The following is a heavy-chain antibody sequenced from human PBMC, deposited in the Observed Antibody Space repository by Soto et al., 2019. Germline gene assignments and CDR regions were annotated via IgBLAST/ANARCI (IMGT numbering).Heavy chain of an antibody. CDR2: INPYNGGT. CDR3: ARGYDILTGYYYYGMDV. Sequence: ASVKVSCKASGYTFTGYYMHWVRQAPGQGLEWMGWINPYNGGTNYAQKFQGRVTMTTDTSTSTAYMELRSLRSDDTAVYYCARGYDILTGYYYYGMDVWGQGTTVTVSS. J-gene: IGHJ6*02. V-gene: IGHV1-2*02. D-gene: IGHD3-9*01. CDR1: GYTFTGYY.